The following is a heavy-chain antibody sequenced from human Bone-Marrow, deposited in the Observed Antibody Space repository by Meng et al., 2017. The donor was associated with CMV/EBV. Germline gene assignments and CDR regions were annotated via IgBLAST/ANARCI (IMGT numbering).Heavy chain of an antibody. J-gene: IGHJ3*02. CDR1: GFTFSSYS. Sequence: GESLKISCAASGFTFSSYSMNWVHQAPGKGLEWVSSISSSSSYIYYADSVKGRFTISRDNAKNSLYLQMNSLRAEDTAVYYCARPITMVRGVRSGAFDIWGQGTMVTVSS. V-gene: IGHV3-21*01. D-gene: IGHD3-10*01. CDR2: ISSSSSYI. CDR3: ARPITMVRGVRSGAFDI.